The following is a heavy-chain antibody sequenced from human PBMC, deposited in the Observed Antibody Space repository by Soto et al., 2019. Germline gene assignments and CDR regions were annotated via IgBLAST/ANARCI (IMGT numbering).Heavy chain of an antibody. CDR3: ARSQGGELQLLYAFDM. D-gene: IGHD3-16*01. Sequence: QVQLVQSGAEVKKPGSSVKVSCKASGGTFSTYSVSWVRQAPGQGLEWMGGIIPMFGSTKYAQTFQDRVTVTVQQSTSTVYMELSSLRSDDTAVYYCARSQGGELQLLYAFDMWGQGTKVTVSS. V-gene: IGHV1-69*01. CDR2: IIPMFGST. CDR1: GGTFSTYS. J-gene: IGHJ3*02.